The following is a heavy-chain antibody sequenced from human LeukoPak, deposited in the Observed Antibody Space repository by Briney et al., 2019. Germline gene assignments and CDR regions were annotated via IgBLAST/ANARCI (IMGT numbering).Heavy chain of an antibody. CDR3: ARVARGGGIIATGLFDY. CDR2: INPNSGGT. J-gene: IGHJ4*02. CDR1: GGTFSSYA. Sequence: ASVKVSCKASGGTFSSYAISWVRQAPGQGLEWMGWINPNSGGTNYAQKFQGRVTMTRDTSISTAYMELSRLRSDDTAVYYCARVARGGGIIATGLFDYWGQGTLVTVSS. V-gene: IGHV1-2*02. D-gene: IGHD5-12*01.